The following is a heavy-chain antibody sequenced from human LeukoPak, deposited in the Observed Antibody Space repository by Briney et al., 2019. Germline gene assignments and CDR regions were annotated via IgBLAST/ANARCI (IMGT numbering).Heavy chain of an antibody. CDR1: GGSISSGSYY. Sequence: SQTLSLTCTVSGGSISSGSYYWSWIRQPAGKGLEWIGRIYTSGSTNYNPSLKSRVTISVDTSKNQFSLKLSSVTAADTAVYYCASFYCSGGSCYQYYYYYYMDVWGKGTTVTISS. CDR3: ASFYCSGGSCYQYYYYYYMDV. D-gene: IGHD2-15*01. J-gene: IGHJ6*03. CDR2: IYTSGST. V-gene: IGHV4-61*02.